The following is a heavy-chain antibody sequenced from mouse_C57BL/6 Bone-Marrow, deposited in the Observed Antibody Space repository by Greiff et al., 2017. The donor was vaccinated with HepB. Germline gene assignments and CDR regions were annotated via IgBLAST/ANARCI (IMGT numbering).Heavy chain of an antibody. CDR2: IYPGNSDT. CDR3: TRYYYSNYGAMDY. V-gene: IGHV1-5*01. D-gene: IGHD2-5*01. Sequence: VQLQQPGAELVRPGSSVKLSCKASGYTFTSYWMHWVKQRPGQGLEWIGDIYPGNSDTSYNQKFKGKAKLTAVTSASTAYMELSSLTNEDSAVYYCTRYYYSNYGAMDYWGQGTSVTVSS. CDR1: GYTFTSYW. J-gene: IGHJ4*01.